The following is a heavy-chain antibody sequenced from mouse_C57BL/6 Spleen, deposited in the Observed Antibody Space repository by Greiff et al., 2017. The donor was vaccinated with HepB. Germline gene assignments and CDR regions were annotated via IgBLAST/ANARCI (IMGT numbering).Heavy chain of an antibody. J-gene: IGHJ3*01. V-gene: IGHV5-9-1*02. CDR1: GFTFSSYA. D-gene: IGHD2-4*01. CDR2: ISSGGDYI. CDR3: TSYYDYDGFAY. Sequence: EVKVEESGEGLVKPGGSLKLSCAASGFTFSSYAMSWVRQTPEKRLEWVAYISSGGDYIYYADTVKGRFTISRDNARNTLYLQMSSLKSEDTAMYYCTSYYDYDGFAYWGQGTLVTVSA.